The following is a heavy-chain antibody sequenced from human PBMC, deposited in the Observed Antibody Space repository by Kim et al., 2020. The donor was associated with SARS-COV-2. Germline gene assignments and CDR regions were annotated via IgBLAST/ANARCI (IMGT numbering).Heavy chain of an antibody. J-gene: IGHJ6*02. Sequence: GGSLRLSCAASGFTFSSHDMHWVRQATGKGLEWVSGIGADGDTYYLGSVRGRFTISRENAKNSLYLQMNSLTVGDTAVYYCVRDLSGSNDYYGMDVWGQGNTVTVSS. CDR3: VRDLSGSNDYYGMDV. CDR2: IGADGDT. V-gene: IGHV3-13*01. CDR1: GFTFSSHD. D-gene: IGHD1-26*01.